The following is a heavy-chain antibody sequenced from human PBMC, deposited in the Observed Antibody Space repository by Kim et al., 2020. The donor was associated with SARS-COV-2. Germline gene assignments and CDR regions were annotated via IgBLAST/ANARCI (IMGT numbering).Heavy chain of an antibody. D-gene: IGHD3-22*01. CDR3: ARGNHYYDSSGYYSVYYYYGMDV. CDR1: GGTFSSYA. Sequence: SVKVSCKASGGTFSSYAISWVRQAPGQGLEWMGGIIPIFGTANYAQKFQGRVTITADESTSTAYMELSSLRSEDTAVYYCARGNHYYDSSGYYSVYYYYGMDVWGQGTTVTVSS. J-gene: IGHJ6*02. CDR2: IIPIFGTA. V-gene: IGHV1-69*13.